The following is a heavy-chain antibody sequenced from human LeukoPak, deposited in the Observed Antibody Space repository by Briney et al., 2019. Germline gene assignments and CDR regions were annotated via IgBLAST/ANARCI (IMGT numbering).Heavy chain of an antibody. D-gene: IGHD3-16*01. CDR2: VYYSGST. J-gene: IGHJ3*02. V-gene: IGHV4-59*01. CDR1: GGSISNYY. Sequence: SETLSLTCTVSGGSISNYYWSWVRQPPGKGLEWIGYVYYSGSTNYNPSLKSRVTISVDTSKKQFSLKLSSATAADTAVYYCARVLDLSKRGLDAFDIWGQGTMVTVSS. CDR3: ARVLDLSKRGLDAFDI.